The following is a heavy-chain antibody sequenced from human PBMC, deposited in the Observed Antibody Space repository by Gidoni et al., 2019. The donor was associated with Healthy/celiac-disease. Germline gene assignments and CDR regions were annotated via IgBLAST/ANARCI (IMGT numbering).Heavy chain of an antibody. D-gene: IGHD4-17*01. Sequence: QVQLVESGGGVVQPGRSLRLSCAASGFTFSSYGMHWVRQAPGKGLEWVAVISYDGSNKYYADSVKGRFTISRDNSKNTLYLQMNSLRAEDTAVYYCAKESLGDPWGYFDYWGQGTLVTVSS. CDR2: ISYDGSNK. CDR1: GFTFSSYG. CDR3: AKESLGDPWGYFDY. V-gene: IGHV3-30*18. J-gene: IGHJ4*02.